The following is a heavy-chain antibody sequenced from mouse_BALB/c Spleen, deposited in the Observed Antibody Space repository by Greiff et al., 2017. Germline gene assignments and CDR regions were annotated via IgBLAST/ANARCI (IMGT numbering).Heavy chain of an antibody. V-gene: IGHV1-55*01. CDR2: IYPGSGST. Sequence: QVQLQQPGAELVKPGTSVKLSCKASGYNFTSYWINWVKLRPGQGLEWIGDIYPGSGSTNYNEKFKSKATLTVDTSSSTAYMQLSSLASEDSALYYCARGNGNYDYWGQGTTLTVSS. CDR1: GYNFTSYW. D-gene: IGHD2-1*01. CDR3: ARGNGNYDY. J-gene: IGHJ2*01.